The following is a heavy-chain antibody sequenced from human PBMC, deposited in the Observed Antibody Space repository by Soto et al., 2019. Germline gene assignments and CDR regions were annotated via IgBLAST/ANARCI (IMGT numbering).Heavy chain of an antibody. CDR2: IYPGDSDT. Sequence: GESLKISCKASGYRFTSSWICWVRQMPWKGLEWMGIIYPGDSDTRYRPSFQGQVTISADKSSSTAYLQWNSLQASDTAMYYCARLPGIVAPGTVFLDNWGQGTMVTVSS. CDR1: GYRFTSSW. J-gene: IGHJ4*02. V-gene: IGHV5-51*01. D-gene: IGHD1-1*01. CDR3: ARLPGIVAPGTVFLDN.